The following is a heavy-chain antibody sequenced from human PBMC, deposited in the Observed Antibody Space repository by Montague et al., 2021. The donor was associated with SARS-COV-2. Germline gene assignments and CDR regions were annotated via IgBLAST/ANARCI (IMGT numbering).Heavy chain of an antibody. D-gene: IGHD1-26*01. CDR1: GVSVSSSSYD. V-gene: IGHV4-39*06. CDR2: VSDSGST. J-gene: IGHJ4*01. CDR3: AGSLSGNQERGDY. Sequence: SETLSLTCSVSGVSVSSSSYDWGWIRKPPGKVLERIGTVSDSGSTSYTPSHQRRVTISVNAPKNQFPLKLSSVTAADTAVYYCAGSLSGNQERGDYWGHGTLVTVSS.